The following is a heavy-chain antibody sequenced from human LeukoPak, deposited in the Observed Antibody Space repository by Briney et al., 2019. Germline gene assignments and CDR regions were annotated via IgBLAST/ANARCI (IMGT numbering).Heavy chain of an antibody. D-gene: IGHD6-13*01. CDR1: GYTFTSYY. Sequence: ASVKVSCKASGYTFTSYYMHWVRQAPGQGLEWMGIINPSGGSTSYAQKFQGRVTMTRDTSTSTVYMELSSLRSEDTAVYYCATSLTAYSSSYPFDNWGQGTLVTVSS. CDR2: INPSGGST. CDR3: ATSLTAYSSSYPFDN. J-gene: IGHJ4*02. V-gene: IGHV1-46*01.